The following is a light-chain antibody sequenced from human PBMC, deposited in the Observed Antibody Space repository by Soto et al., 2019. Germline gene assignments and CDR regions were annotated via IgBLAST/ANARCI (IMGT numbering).Light chain of an antibody. CDR1: QGISTY. CDR3: QQPSRSPVT. J-gene: IGKJ4*01. CDR2: AAS. V-gene: IGKV1-9*01. Sequence: IRLIQKPRTRAASGRGRVTGAFRASQGISTYLGWYQQRPGKAPKLLIYAASTLQSGVSSRFSGSGSGTDFTLTIRCLHPEESALYYCQQPSRSPVTFAGGTKVDIK.